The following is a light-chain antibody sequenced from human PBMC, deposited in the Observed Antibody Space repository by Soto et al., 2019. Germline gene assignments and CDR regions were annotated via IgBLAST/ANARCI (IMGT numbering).Light chain of an antibody. Sequence: QSVLTQPASVSGSPGQSITISCTGTSSDVGNYDLVSWYQQHPGKAPKLIIYEGSKRPSGLSNRFSGSKSGNTASLTISGLQAEDEADYYCCSYAGNSTPYVFGTGTKGTVL. CDR2: EGS. CDR1: SSDVGNYDL. CDR3: CSYAGNSTPYV. V-gene: IGLV2-23*01. J-gene: IGLJ1*01.